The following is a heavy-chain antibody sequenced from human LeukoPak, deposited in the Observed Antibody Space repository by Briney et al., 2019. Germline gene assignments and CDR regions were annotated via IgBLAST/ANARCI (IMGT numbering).Heavy chain of an antibody. J-gene: IGHJ4*02. V-gene: IGHV4-59*08. Sequence: PSETLSLTCTVSGGSISNYYWSWIRQPPGKGLEWIGYIYYSGSTNYNPSLKNRVTISVDTSKDQFSLRLSSVTAADTAIYYCARHTDTTGCPLGYWGQGTLVTVSS. D-gene: IGHD3-22*01. CDR3: ARHTDTTGCPLGY. CDR2: IYYSGST. CDR1: GGSISNYY.